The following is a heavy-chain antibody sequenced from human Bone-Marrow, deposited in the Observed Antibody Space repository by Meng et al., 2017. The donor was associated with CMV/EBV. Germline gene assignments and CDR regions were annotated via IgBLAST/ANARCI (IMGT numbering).Heavy chain of an antibody. CDR2: IYYSGST. D-gene: IGHD3-10*01. J-gene: IGHJ5*02. Sequence: SETLSLTCTVSGGSISSSSYYWGWIRQPPGKGLEWIGSIYYSGSTNYNPSLKSRVTISVDTSKNQFSLKLSSVTAADTAVYYCARGSDGSGRGLDPWGQGTLVTVSS. V-gene: IGHV4-39*07. CDR1: GGSISSSSYY. CDR3: ARGSDGSGRGLDP.